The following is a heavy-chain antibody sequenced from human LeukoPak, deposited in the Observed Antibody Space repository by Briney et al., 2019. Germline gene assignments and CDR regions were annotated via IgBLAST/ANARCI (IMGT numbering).Heavy chain of an antibody. Sequence: GGSLRLSSAASGFTSSSYSMTWVRQAPGKGLEWVANIKPDGSETYYVDSLKGRFTISRDNAENSLYLQMKSLRDEDTAVYYCARAAVAGLGDVWGQGTTVTVSS. D-gene: IGHD6-19*01. CDR1: GFTSSSYS. CDR3: ARAAVAGLGDV. V-gene: IGHV3-7*04. CDR2: IKPDGSET. J-gene: IGHJ6*02.